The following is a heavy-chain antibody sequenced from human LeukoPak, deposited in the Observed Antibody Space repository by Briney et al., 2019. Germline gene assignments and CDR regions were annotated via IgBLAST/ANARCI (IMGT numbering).Heavy chain of an antibody. Sequence: ASVMVSCKASSDNFASYNFGWVRQAPGQGLEWMGWINPNSGGTNYAQKFQGRVTMTRDTSISTAYMELSRLRSDDTAVYYCARDRFAAAGNWFDPWGQGTLVTVSS. V-gene: IGHV1-2*02. J-gene: IGHJ5*02. CDR1: SDNFASYN. CDR2: INPNSGGT. CDR3: ARDRFAAAGNWFDP. D-gene: IGHD6-13*01.